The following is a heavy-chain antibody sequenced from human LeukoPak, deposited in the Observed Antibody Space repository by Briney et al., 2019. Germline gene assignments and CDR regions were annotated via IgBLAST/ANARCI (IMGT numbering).Heavy chain of an antibody. CDR1: GGSFSGYY. Sequence: SETPSLTCAVYGGSFSGYYWSWIRQPPGKGLEWIGEINHSGSTNYNPSLKSRVTISVDTSKNQFSLKLSSVTAADTAVYYCARSCSGGSCYSGWFDPWGQGTLVTVSS. CDR3: ARSCSGGSCYSGWFDP. J-gene: IGHJ5*02. V-gene: IGHV4-34*01. D-gene: IGHD2-15*01. CDR2: INHSGST.